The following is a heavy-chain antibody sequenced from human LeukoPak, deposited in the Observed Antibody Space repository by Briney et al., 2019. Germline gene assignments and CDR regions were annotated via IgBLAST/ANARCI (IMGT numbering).Heavy chain of an antibody. CDR1: GFTVSSNY. CDR2: VYAGGST. CDR3: ARVRLDYYETRIDSFDI. J-gene: IGHJ3*02. D-gene: IGHD3-22*01. V-gene: IGHV3-53*04. Sequence: GGSLRLSCAASGFTVSSNYMSWVRQAPGKGLEWVPSVYAGGSTYYADSVKGRYTISRHNSNTLYLQMNSLKTEDTAVYYCARVRLDYYETRIDSFDIWGQGTMVTVSS.